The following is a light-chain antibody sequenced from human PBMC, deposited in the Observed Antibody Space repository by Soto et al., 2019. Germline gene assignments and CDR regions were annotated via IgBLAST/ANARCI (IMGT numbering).Light chain of an antibody. J-gene: IGLJ1*01. V-gene: IGLV2-8*01. CDR1: SSDVGGYNF. CDR3: SSYAGSNIFV. Sequence: QSVLTQPHSASGSPGQSVTISCTGTSSDVGGYNFVAWYQQHPGKAPKLMISEVSKRPSGVPDRFSGSKSGNTASLTVSWLQAEDEADYYCSSYAGSNIFVFGTGTKVTVL. CDR2: EVS.